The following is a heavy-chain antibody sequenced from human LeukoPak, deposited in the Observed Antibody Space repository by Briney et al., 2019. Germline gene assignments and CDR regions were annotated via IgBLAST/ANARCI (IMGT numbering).Heavy chain of an antibody. D-gene: IGHD1-7*01. CDR2: SYYSGRT. J-gene: IGHJ3*02. V-gene: IGHV4-39*01. Sequence: SETLSLTCSVSGGSIRSSSYHWGWIRQPPGKGLEWIGSSYYSGRTYYNPSLKSRVTMSVDTSKNQFSLKLSSVTAADTAVYYCARGTIWNYAFDIWGQGTMVTVSS. CDR1: GGSIRSSSYH. CDR3: ARGTIWNYAFDI.